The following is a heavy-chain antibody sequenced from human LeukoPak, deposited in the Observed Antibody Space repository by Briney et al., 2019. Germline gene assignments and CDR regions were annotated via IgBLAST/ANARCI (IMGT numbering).Heavy chain of an antibody. D-gene: IGHD3-10*01. CDR3: AKKESFGELSD. CDR2: MSGSGGST. J-gene: IGHJ4*02. Sequence: GSLRLSCAASGFTFNNYGMAWVRQAPGRGLEWVSPMSGSGGSTYYADSVKGRFTISRDNSKDTLYLQMSSLRAEDTALYYCAKKESFGELSDWGQGTLVTVSS. CDR1: GFTFNNYG. V-gene: IGHV3-23*01.